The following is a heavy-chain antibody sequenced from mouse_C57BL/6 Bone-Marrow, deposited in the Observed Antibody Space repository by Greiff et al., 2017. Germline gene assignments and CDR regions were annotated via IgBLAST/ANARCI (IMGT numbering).Heavy chain of an antibody. V-gene: IGHV1-22*01. J-gene: IGHJ1*03. CDR3: ARGGLRPFYWYFDV. CDR1: GYTFTDYN. D-gene: IGHD2-4*01. CDR2: INPNNGGT. Sequence: EVQLQESGPELVKPGASVKMSCKASGYTFTDYNMHWVKQSHGKSLEWIGYINPNNGGTSYNPKFKGKATLTVNKSSSTAYMELRSLTSEDSAVDYCARGGLRPFYWYFDVWGTGTTVTVSS.